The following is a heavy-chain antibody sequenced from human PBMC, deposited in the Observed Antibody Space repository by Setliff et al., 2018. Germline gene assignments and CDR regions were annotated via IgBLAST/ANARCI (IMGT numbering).Heavy chain of an antibody. CDR1: GGSVSSASHY. D-gene: IGHD3-10*01. CDR2: VYYGGYT. V-gene: IGHV4-39*07. Sequence: PSETLSLTCTVSGGSVSSASHYWGWIRQAPGKGMEWIGSVYYGGYTYYKPSLQSRVTMSVDTSKNQFSMKLTSVTAADTAVYYCARVDFTMIQGVLGLWGQGTLVTSP. CDR3: ARVDFTMIQGVLGL. J-gene: IGHJ1*01.